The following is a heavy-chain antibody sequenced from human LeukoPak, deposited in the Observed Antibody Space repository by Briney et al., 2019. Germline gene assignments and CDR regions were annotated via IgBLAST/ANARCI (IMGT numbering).Heavy chain of an antibody. CDR3: ARDPPIPYTVVTVGGFGY. CDR1: GFTFSSYG. J-gene: IGHJ4*02. V-gene: IGHV3-33*01. D-gene: IGHD4-23*01. Sequence: PGGSLRLSCAASGFTFSSYGMHWVRQAPGKGLEWVAVIWYDGSNKYYADSVKGRFTISRDNSKNTLYLQMNSLRAEDTAVYYCARDPPIPYTVVTVGGFGYWGQGTLVTVSS. CDR2: IWYDGSNK.